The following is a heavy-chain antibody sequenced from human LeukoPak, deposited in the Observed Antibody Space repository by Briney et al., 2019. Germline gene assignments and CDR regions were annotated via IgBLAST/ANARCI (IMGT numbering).Heavy chain of an antibody. CDR2: ISHSGST. V-gene: IGHV4-61*08. J-gene: IGHJ4*02. CDR1: GGSISSGGYY. D-gene: IGHD4-23*01. CDR3: ARLRDGDYGGYLDY. Sequence: SQTLSLTCTVSGGSISSGGYYWSWIRQPPGEGLEWIGYISHSGSTKYNSSLKSRAIISSDTSKNQFSLKLSSVTAADTALYYCARLRDGDYGGYLDYWGQGTLVTASS.